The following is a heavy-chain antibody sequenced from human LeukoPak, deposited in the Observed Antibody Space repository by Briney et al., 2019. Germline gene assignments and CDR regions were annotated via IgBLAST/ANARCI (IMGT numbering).Heavy chain of an antibody. D-gene: IGHD5-18*01. Sequence: SETLSLTCAVYGGSFSDYYWSWIRQPPGKGLEWIGEINHSGSTNYNPSLKSRVTISVDTSKNQFSLKLSSVTAADAAVYYCARGLRGHSPVDYWGQGTLVTVSS. CDR1: GGSFSDYY. V-gene: IGHV4-34*01. CDR2: INHSGST. CDR3: ARGLRGHSPVDY. J-gene: IGHJ4*02.